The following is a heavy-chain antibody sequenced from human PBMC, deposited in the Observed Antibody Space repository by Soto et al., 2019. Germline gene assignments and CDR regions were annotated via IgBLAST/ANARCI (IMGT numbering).Heavy chain of an antibody. J-gene: IGHJ6*03. Sequence: GGSLRLSCAASGFTFSSYAMSWVRQAPGKGLEWVSAISGSGGSTYYADSVKGRFTISRDNSKNTLYLQMNSLRAEDTAVYYCAKGLDDYIWGSYRYVYYYYYMDVWGKGTTVTVSS. CDR2: ISGSGGST. CDR3: AKGLDDYIWGSYRYVYYYYYMDV. V-gene: IGHV3-23*01. CDR1: GFTFSSYA. D-gene: IGHD3-16*02.